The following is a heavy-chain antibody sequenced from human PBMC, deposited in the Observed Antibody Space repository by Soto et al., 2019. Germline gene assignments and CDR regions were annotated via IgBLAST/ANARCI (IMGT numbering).Heavy chain of an antibody. CDR2: INAGNGNT. CDR3: ARDVRFLEWLLYPIWFDP. J-gene: IGHJ5*02. CDR1: GYTFTSYA. D-gene: IGHD3-3*01. V-gene: IGHV1-3*01. Sequence: ASVKVSCKASGYTFTSYAMHWVRQAPGQRLEWMGWINAGNGNTKYSQKFQGRVTMTTDTSTSTAYMELRSLRSDDTAVYYCARDVRFLEWLLYPIWFDPWGQGTLVTVSS.